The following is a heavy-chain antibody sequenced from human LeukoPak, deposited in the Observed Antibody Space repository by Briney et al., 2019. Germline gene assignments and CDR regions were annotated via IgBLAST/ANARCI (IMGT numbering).Heavy chain of an antibody. CDR2: LFYSANT. CDR1: GGSISSTGYY. CDR3: ARHSWIQLWFFDY. Sequence: PSETLSVACTVSGGSISSTGYYWGWIRQPPGKGLEWIGSLFYSANTSYKQSLKSGVTIFVDTSKNQFSLKLSSVTAADTAVYYCARHSWIQLWFFDYWGQGTLVTVSS. V-gene: IGHV4-39*01. D-gene: IGHD5-18*01. J-gene: IGHJ4*02.